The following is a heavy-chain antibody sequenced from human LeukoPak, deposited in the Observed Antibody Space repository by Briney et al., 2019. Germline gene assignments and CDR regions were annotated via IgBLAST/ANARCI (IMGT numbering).Heavy chain of an antibody. Sequence: ASVKVSCKASGGTFSSYAISWVRQAPGQGLEWMGGIIPIFGTANYAQKFQGRATITADESTSTAYMELSSLRSEDTAVYYCARDIETAMVPGVGYRWSDPWGQGTLVTVSS. CDR1: GGTFSSYA. D-gene: IGHD5-18*01. CDR3: ARDIETAMVPGVGYRWSDP. J-gene: IGHJ5*02. V-gene: IGHV1-69*01. CDR2: IIPIFGTA.